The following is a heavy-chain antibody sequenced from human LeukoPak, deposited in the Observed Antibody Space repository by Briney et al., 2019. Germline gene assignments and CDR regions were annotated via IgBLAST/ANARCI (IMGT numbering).Heavy chain of an antibody. CDR2: ISSSGSTI. CDR3: AKGGSGWNFDY. Sequence: GGSLRLSCAASGFTFSSYEMNWVRQAPGKGLEWVSYISSSGSTIYYADSVKGRFTISRGNAKNSLYLQMNSLRAEDTAVYYCAKGGSGWNFDYWGQGTLVTVSS. J-gene: IGHJ4*02. D-gene: IGHD6-19*01. CDR1: GFTFSSYE. V-gene: IGHV3-48*03.